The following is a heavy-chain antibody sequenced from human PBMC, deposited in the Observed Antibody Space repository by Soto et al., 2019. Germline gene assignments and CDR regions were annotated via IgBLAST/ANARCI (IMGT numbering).Heavy chain of an antibody. J-gene: IGHJ4*02. V-gene: IGHV1-69*01. CDR3: AITYDCDSSGYYLLDH. CDR1: GGTFSSYA. Sequence: QVQLVQSGAEVKKPGSSVKVSCKASGGTFSSYAISWVRQAPGQGLEWMGGIIHIFGTANYAQRFQGRVTITADESTSTACMELSSMRSEDTAVYYCAITYDCDSSGYYLLDHWGQGNLVTVSS. CDR2: IIHIFGTA. D-gene: IGHD3-22*01.